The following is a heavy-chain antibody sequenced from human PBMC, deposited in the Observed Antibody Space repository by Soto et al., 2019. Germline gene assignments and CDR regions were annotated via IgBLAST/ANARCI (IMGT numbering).Heavy chain of an antibody. D-gene: IGHD2-2*01. CDR2: ISAYNGNT. CDR1: GYTFTSYG. J-gene: IGHJ6*02. Sequence: ASVKVSCKASGYTFTSYGISWVRQAPGQGLEWMGWISAYNGNTNYAQKLQGRVTMTTDTSTSTAYMELRSLRSDDTAVYYCARDCSSTSCESYYYYGMDVWGQVXTVTV. CDR3: ARDCSSTSCESYYYYGMDV. V-gene: IGHV1-18*01.